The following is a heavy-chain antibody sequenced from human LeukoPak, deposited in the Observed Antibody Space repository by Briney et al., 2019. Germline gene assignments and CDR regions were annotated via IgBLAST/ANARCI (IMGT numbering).Heavy chain of an antibody. CDR1: RDSVSSNSAA. V-gene: IGHV6-1*01. CDR3: ARAGLRFLEWPHNWFDP. CDR2: TYYRSKWYN. J-gene: IGHJ5*02. D-gene: IGHD3-3*01. Sequence: SQTLSLTCAISRDSVSSNSAAWNWIRQSPSKGLEWLGRTYYRSKWYNDYAVSVKSRITINPDTSKNQFSLQLNSVTPEDTAVYYCARAGLRFLEWPHNWFDPWGQGTLVTVSS.